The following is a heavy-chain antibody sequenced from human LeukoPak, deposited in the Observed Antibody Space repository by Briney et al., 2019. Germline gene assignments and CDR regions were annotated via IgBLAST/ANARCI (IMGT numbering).Heavy chain of an antibody. D-gene: IGHD3-22*01. J-gene: IGHJ4*02. CDR2: ISSSSIYI. V-gene: IGHV3-21*01. Sequence: GGSLRLSCAASGFTFSGYSMNWVRQAPGKGLEWVSSISSSSIYIYYADSVKGRFTISRDNAKNSLYLQMNSLRAEDTAVYYCARDPSEDYYDKVFDYWGQGTLVTVSS. CDR1: GFTFSGYS. CDR3: ARDPSEDYYDKVFDY.